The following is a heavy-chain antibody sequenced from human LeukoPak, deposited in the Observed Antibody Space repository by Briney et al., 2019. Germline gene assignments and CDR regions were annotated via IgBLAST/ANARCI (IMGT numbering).Heavy chain of an antibody. CDR2: FDPEDGET. CDR3: ATGISNFWSGPVHDY. V-gene: IGHV1-24*01. CDR1: GYTLTELS. Sequence: ASVTVSFKVSGYTLTELSMHWVRQAPGKGLEWMGGFDPEDGETIYAQKFQGRVTMTEDTSTDTAYMELSSLRSEDTAVYYCATGISNFWSGPVHDYWGRGTLVTVSS. D-gene: IGHD3-3*01. J-gene: IGHJ4*02.